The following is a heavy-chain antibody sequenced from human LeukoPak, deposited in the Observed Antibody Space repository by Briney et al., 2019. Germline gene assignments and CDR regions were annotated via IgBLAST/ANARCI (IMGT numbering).Heavy chain of an antibody. D-gene: IGHD4-17*01. CDR2: IIPIFGTA. V-gene: IGHV1-69*05. Sequence: SVKVSCKASGGTFSSYAISWVRQAPGQGLEWMGGIIPIFGTANYAQKCQGRGTITTDESTSTADRELSSLRSEETAVYYCARADYGDRYYFDYWGQGTLVTVSS. CDR3: ARADYGDRYYFDY. CDR1: GGTFSSYA. J-gene: IGHJ4*02.